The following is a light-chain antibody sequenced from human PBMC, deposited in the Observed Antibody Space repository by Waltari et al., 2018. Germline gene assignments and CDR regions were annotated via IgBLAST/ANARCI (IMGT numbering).Light chain of an antibody. CDR1: SSDVGAYNY. CDR2: DVS. CDR3: SSTAGGYTWV. V-gene: IGLV2-11*01. Sequence: QSALTQPRSVSGSPGQSVAISCTGTSSDVGAYNYVSWYQHHPGKAPKLMIFDVSKRPSGVPDRFSGSKSGNTASLAISGLQAEDEADYHGSSTAGGYTWVFGGGTKVTVL. J-gene: IGLJ3*02.